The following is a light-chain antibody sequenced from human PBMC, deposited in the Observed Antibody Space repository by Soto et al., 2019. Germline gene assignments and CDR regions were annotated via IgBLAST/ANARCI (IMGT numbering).Light chain of an antibody. CDR2: HNS. CDR3: QSYDSSRRGSRV. J-gene: IGLJ1*01. Sequence: QSVLTQPPSVSGAPGQRVTISCTGSSSNIGAGYDVYWYQQLPGTAPKLLIYHNSNRPSGVPDRFSGSKSGTSASLAITGLQAEDEADYYCQSYDSSRRGSRVFGTGTKVTVL. V-gene: IGLV1-40*01. CDR1: SSNIGAGYD.